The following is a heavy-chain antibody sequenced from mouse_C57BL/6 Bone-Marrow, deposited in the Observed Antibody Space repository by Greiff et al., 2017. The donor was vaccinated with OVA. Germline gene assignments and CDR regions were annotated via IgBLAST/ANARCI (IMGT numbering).Heavy chain of an antibody. D-gene: IGHD1-1*01. Sequence: DVHLVESEGGLVQPGSSMKLSCTASGFTFSDYYMAWVRQVPEKGLEWVANINYDGSSTYYLDSLKSRFIISRDNAKNILYLQMSSLKSEDTATYYCARWGGNYYGSSFCDYWGQGTTLTVSS. CDR2: INYDGSST. CDR3: ARWGGNYYGSSFCDY. V-gene: IGHV5-16*01. J-gene: IGHJ2*01. CDR1: GFTFSDYY.